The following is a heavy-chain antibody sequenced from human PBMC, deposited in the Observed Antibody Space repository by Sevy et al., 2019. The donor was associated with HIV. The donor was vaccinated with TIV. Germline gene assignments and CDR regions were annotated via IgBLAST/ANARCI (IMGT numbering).Heavy chain of an antibody. J-gene: IGHJ6*02. Sequence: GGSLRLSCAASGFTFSSYSMNWVRQAPGKGLEWVSSISSSSSYIYYADSVKGRFTISRDNAKNSLYLQMNSLRAEDTAVYYCARALQYYDFWSGYYTGDYYYYGMDVWGQGTTVTVSS. CDR1: GFTFSSYS. CDR3: ARALQYYDFWSGYYTGDYYYYGMDV. CDR2: ISSSSSYI. V-gene: IGHV3-21*01. D-gene: IGHD3-3*01.